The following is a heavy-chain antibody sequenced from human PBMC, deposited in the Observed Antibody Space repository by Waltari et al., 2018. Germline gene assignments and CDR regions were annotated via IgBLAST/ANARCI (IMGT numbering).Heavy chain of an antibody. CDR3: TRDRLSGYDRQAFDI. CDR2: INPSGGST. J-gene: IGHJ3*02. CDR1: GFTIPTFY. Sequence: QVQLVQSGAEVKKPGASVKVSCKASGFTIPTFYLHWVRQAPGQGLEWMGKINPSGGSTRDAQKFQDRVTMTSDTSTNTVHMELGSLRSEDTAVYYCTRDRLSGYDRQAFDIWGQGTMVNVAS. V-gene: IGHV1-46*03. D-gene: IGHD5-12*01.